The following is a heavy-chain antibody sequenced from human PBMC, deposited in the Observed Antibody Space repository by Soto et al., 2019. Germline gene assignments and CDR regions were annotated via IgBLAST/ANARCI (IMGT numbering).Heavy chain of an antibody. CDR3: ARGWGGYFQH. V-gene: IGHV4-59*01. J-gene: IGHJ1*01. CDR1: GGSISSYY. D-gene: IGHD7-27*01. CDR2: IYYSGST. Sequence: QVQLQESGPGLVKPSETLSLTCTVSGGSISSYYWSWIRQPPGKGLEWIGYIYYSGSTNYNPSLMSRVPVSVDTCKNQFSLKLSSVTAADTAVYYCARGWGGYFQHWGQGTLVTVSS.